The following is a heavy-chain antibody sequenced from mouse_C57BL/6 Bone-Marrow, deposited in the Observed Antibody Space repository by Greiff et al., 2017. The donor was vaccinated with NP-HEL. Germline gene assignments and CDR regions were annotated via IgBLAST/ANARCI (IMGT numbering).Heavy chain of an antibody. Sequence: QVQLQQPGAELVMPGASVKLSCKASGYTFTSYWMHWVKQRPGQGLEWIGEIDPSDSYTNYNQKFKGKSTLTVDKSSSTAYMQLSSLTSEYSAVYYCARRGDYDESYFDYWGQGTTLTVSS. CDR2: IDPSDSYT. D-gene: IGHD2-4*01. V-gene: IGHV1-69*01. J-gene: IGHJ2*01. CDR3: ARRGDYDESYFDY. CDR1: GYTFTSYW.